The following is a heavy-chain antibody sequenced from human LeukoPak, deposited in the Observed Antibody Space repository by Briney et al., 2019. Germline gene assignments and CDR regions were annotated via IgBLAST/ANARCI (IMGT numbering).Heavy chain of an antibody. D-gene: IGHD2-21*01. CDR2: ISSSGSTI. Sequence: GGSLRLSCAASGFTFSDYYMSWVRQAPGKGLEWVSYISSSGSTIYYADSVKGRFTISRDNAKNSLYLQMNSLRAEDTAVYYCARACGGDCYWKYFDYWGQGTLVTVSS. V-gene: IGHV3-11*04. CDR3: ARACGGDCYWKYFDY. J-gene: IGHJ4*02. CDR1: GFTFSDYY.